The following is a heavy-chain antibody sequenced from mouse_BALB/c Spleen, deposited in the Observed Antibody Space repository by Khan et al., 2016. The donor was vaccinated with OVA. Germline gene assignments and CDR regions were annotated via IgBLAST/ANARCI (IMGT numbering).Heavy chain of an antibody. Sequence: EVELVESGPGLVKPSQSLSLTCTVTGYSITSGYGWNWIRQFPGNKLEWMGYISYSGSTNSNPSLKGRISITRDTSKNQFFLQLNSVTTEDTATYYCARTARIKYWGQGTTLTVSS. CDR3: ARTARIKY. D-gene: IGHD1-2*01. CDR2: ISYSGST. CDR1: GYSITSGYG. J-gene: IGHJ2*01. V-gene: IGHV3-2*02.